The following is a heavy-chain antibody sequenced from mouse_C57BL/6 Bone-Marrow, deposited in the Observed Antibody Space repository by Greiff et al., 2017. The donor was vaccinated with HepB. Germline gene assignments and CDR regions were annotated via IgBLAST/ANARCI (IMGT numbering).Heavy chain of an antibody. CDR1: GYTFTDYE. D-gene: IGHD2-4*01. CDR3: TIYDYDDYFDY. CDR2: IDPETGGT. J-gene: IGHJ2*01. V-gene: IGHV1-15*01. Sequence: QVQLKESGAELVRPGASVTLSCKASGYTFTDYEMHWVKQTPVHGLEWIGAIDPETGGTAYNQKFKGKAILTADKSSSTAYMELRSLTSEDSAVYYCTIYDYDDYFDYWGQGTTLTVSS.